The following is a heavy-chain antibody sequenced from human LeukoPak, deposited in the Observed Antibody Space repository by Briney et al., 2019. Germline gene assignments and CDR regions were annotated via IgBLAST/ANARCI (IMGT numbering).Heavy chain of an antibody. J-gene: IGHJ4*02. CDR1: VFTFNSYA. CDR3: AKPRGLTIVGAHFDY. V-gene: IGHV3-23*01. D-gene: IGHD1-26*01. Sequence: GGSLRLSCAASVFTFNSYAMSWVRQAPGKGLEWVSTISAGDSTYYPDSVKGRFIISRDNSKNTLYLQMNSLRAEDTALYYCAKPRGLTIVGAHFDYWGQGTLVTVSS. CDR2: ISAGDST.